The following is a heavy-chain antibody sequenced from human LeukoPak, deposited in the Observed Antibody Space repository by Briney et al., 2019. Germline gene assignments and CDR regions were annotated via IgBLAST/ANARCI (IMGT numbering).Heavy chain of an antibody. CDR2: IYSGGTT. V-gene: IGHV3-53*01. D-gene: IGHD7-27*01. J-gene: IGHJ4*02. Sequence: PGGSLRLSCAASGFTVSSNYMSWVRQAPGKGLEWVSIIYSGGTTYHADSVKGRFTISRDNSKNTLYLQMNSLRAEDTAVYYCAKDGGLWVSAHWGDSWGRGTLVTVSS. CDR1: GFTVSSNY. CDR3: AKDGGLWVSAHWGDS.